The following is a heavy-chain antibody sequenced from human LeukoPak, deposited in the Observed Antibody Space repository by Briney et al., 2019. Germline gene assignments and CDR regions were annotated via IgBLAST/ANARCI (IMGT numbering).Heavy chain of an antibody. CDR1: GYTFTSYG. CDR3: VRLRDGYNYFDY. J-gene: IGHJ4*02. D-gene: IGHD5-24*01. CDR2: ISAYNGNT. V-gene: IGHV1-18*01. Sequence: GASVKVSCKASGYTFTSYGISWVRQAPGQGLEWMRWISAYNGNTNYAQKLQGRVTMTTDTSTSTAYMELRSLRSDDTAVYYCVRLRDGYNYFDYWGQGTLVTVSS.